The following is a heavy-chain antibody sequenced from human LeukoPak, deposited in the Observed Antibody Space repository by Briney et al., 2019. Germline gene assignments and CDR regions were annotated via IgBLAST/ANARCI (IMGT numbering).Heavy chain of an antibody. V-gene: IGHV4-59*01. J-gene: IGHJ6*02. Sequence: SETLSLTCTVSVGSISSYYWSWIRQPPGKGLEWIGYIYTSGSTNYNPSLKSRVTISVDTSKNQFSLKLNSVTAADTAVYYCAREDPRTKVPEGMDVWGQGTTVTVSS. CDR3: AREDPRTKVPEGMDV. CDR2: IYTSGST. CDR1: VGSISSYY. D-gene: IGHD4/OR15-4a*01.